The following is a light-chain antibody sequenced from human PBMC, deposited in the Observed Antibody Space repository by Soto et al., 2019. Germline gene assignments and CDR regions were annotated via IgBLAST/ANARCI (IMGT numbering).Light chain of an antibody. CDR2: DAS. CDR3: QQYDNLPIT. CDR1: QAITKY. Sequence: DIQMTQSPSSLSSSLLYIFTITCQASQAITKYLNWYQQKPGKAPKLLIFDASNLETGVPSRFSGSGSGTDFTFSISSLQPEDIATYYCQQYDNLPITFGQGTRLEIK. J-gene: IGKJ5*01. V-gene: IGKV1-33*01.